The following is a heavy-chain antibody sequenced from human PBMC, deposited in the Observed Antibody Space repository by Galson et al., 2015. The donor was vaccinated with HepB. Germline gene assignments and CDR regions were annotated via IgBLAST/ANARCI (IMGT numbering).Heavy chain of an antibody. V-gene: IGHV4-31*03. CDR2: IHYSGST. CDR1: GGSISSSSYY. D-gene: IGHD3-10*01. CDR3: ARERVVRGVIGNWFDP. Sequence: TLSLTCTVSGGSISSSSYYWSWIRQHPGKGLEWIGYIHYSGSTYYNPSLKSRVTISVDTSKNQFSLKLSSVTAADTAVYYCARERVVRGVIGNWFDPWGQGTLVTVSS. J-gene: IGHJ5*02.